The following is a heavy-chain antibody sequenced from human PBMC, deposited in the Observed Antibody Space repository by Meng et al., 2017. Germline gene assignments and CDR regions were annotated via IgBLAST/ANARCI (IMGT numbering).Heavy chain of an antibody. Sequence: QWQRHVWGAGLVKPPASVSHTCPVYAGFFIGYYWSCIRQPPGKGRVWIGEINHNGRTNDNTSLTRRVTLSLDTSKNQFSLRLRSVTAADKAVYYCARSHSVPIVAFDYWGQGTLVTVSS. CDR1: AGFFIGYY. J-gene: IGHJ4*02. V-gene: IGHV4-34*01. D-gene: IGHD4-17*01. CDR3: ARSHSVPIVAFDY. CDR2: INHNGRT.